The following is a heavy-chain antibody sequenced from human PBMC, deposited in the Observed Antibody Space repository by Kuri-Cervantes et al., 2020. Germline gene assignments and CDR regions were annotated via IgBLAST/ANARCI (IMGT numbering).Heavy chain of an antibody. V-gene: IGHV4-30-2*01. D-gene: IGHD2/OR15-2a*01. CDR2: IYHSGST. J-gene: IGHJ6*04. CDR3: ARGGAIYFWLDV. Sequence: SETLTLTCAVSGGSISSGGYSWSWSRQPPGKGLEWIGYIYHSGSTYYNPSLKSRVTIPVDRSKNQLSLKLTSVTAADTAVYYCARGGAIYFWLDVWGKGTTVTVSS. CDR1: GGSISSGGYS.